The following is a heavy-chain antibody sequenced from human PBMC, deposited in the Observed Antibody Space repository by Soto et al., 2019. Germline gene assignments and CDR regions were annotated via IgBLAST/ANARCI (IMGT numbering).Heavy chain of an antibody. CDR3: AKDFDSDETSHGPNDY. Sequence: EVHLLESGGGLVQPGESLRLSCVASGFSFSSYGMSWVRQAPGKGLEWASIISGSGDAKYYADSVKGRFTISRDNSKNTMYLQMDSLRAEDTAVYDCAKDFDSDETSHGPNDYWGQGTLVTVSS. D-gene: IGHD3-22*01. J-gene: IGHJ4*02. CDR1: GFSFSSYG. CDR2: ISGSGDAK. V-gene: IGHV3-23*01.